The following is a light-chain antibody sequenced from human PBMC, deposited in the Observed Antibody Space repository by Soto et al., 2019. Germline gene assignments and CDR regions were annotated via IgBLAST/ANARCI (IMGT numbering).Light chain of an antibody. Sequence: QSALTQPRSVSGSPGQSVTISCTGTSSDVGGYNYVSWYQQHPGKAPKLMIYDVNKRPSGVPDRFSGSKSGNTASLTISGLQAEDEADCYCCSYAGSYTVVFGGGTKLTVL. CDR3: CSYAGSYTVV. V-gene: IGLV2-11*01. CDR1: SSDVGGYNY. J-gene: IGLJ2*01. CDR2: DVN.